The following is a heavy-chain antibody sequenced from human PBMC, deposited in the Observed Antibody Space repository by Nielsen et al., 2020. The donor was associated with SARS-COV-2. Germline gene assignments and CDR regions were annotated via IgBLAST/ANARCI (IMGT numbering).Heavy chain of an antibody. CDR2: ISYDGSNK. V-gene: IGHV3-30-3*01. J-gene: IGHJ5*02. Sequence: WIRQPPGKGLEWVAVISYDGSNKYYADSVKGRFTISRDNSKNTLYLQMNSLRAEDTAVYYCARDGRGYYGSGSPQYNWFDPWGQGTLVTVSS. D-gene: IGHD3-10*01. CDR3: ARDGRGYYGSGSPQYNWFDP.